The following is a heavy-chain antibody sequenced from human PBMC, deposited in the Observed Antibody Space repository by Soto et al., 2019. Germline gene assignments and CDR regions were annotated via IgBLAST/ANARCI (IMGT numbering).Heavy chain of an antibody. J-gene: IGHJ4*02. CDR2: VLYSGAT. D-gene: IGHD3-10*01. CDR1: GGPIKTGDYY. V-gene: IGHV4-30-4*01. CDR3: ARAGFSYGHLLF. Sequence: QVQLKESGPGLVKPSETLSLTCNVSGGPIKTGDYYWNWIRQPPGKGLEWIGYVLYSGATNYSPSLKSRAAISMDTSKNQFSLGLTSVTAADTAVYYCARAGFSYGHLLFWGQGIRVTVST.